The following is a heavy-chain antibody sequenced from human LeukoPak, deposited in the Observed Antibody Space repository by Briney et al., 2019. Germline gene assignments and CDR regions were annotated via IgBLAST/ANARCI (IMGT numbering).Heavy chain of an antibody. CDR2: IRSKANSYAT. Sequence: GGSLRLSCAASGFTFSGSAMHWVRQASGKGLEWVGRIRSKANSYATAYAASVKGRFTISRDDSKNTAYLQMNSLKTEDTAVYYCTRAALCDILTGYRGDYAFDIWGQGTMVTVSS. D-gene: IGHD3-9*01. CDR1: GFTFSGSA. J-gene: IGHJ3*02. V-gene: IGHV3-73*01. CDR3: TRAALCDILTGYRGDYAFDI.